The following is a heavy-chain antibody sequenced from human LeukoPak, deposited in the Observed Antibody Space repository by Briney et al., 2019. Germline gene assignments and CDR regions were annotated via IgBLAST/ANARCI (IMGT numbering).Heavy chain of an antibody. CDR1: GGSISSHY. J-gene: IGHJ5*02. V-gene: IGHV4-59*11. Sequence: SETLSLTCTVSGGSISSHYWSRIRQPPGKGLEWLGYIYYSGSTNYNPSLKSRVTISVDTSKNQFSLKLSSVTAADTAVYYCARAQRLYTRGWFDPWGQGTLVTVSS. CDR3: ARAQRLYTRGWFDP. D-gene: IGHD6-13*01. CDR2: IYYSGST.